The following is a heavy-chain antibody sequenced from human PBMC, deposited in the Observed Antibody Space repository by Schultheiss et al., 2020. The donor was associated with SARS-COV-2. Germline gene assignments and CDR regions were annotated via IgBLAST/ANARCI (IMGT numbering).Heavy chain of an antibody. V-gene: IGHV3-74*01. CDR2: INTAGSTT. Sequence: GGSLRLSCAASGFSFTSYWMHWVRQAPGKGLVWVSRINTAGSTTTYADSVKGRFTIFRDSAKNSLYLQMNSLRAEDTAIYYCARSRGGMDVWGKGTTVTVSS. CDR3: ARSRGGMDV. J-gene: IGHJ6*03. CDR1: GFSFTSYW. D-gene: IGHD3-10*01.